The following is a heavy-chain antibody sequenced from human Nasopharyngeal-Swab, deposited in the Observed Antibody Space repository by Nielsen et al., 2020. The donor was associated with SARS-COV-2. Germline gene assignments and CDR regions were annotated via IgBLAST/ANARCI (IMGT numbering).Heavy chain of an antibody. D-gene: IGHD2-15*01. V-gene: IGHV4-4*07. CDR1: GGSISSYY. Sequence: SETLSLTCTVSGGSISSYYWSWIWQPAGKGLEWIGRIYTSGSTNYNPSLKSRVTMSVDTSKNQFSLKLSSVTAADTAVYYCARDRVVVAATWFDYWGQGTLVTVSS. CDR3: ARDRVVVAATWFDY. J-gene: IGHJ4*02. CDR2: IYTSGST.